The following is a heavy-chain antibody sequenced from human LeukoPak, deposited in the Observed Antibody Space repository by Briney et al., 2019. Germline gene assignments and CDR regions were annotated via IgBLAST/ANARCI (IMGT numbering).Heavy chain of an antibody. Sequence: GRSLRLSCAASGFTFSSYAMHWVRQAPGKGLEWVAVISYDGSNKYYADSVKGRFTISRDNSKNTLYLQMNSLRAEDTAVYYCARDLRKIAAAGFDYWGQGTLVTVSS. CDR2: ISYDGSNK. V-gene: IGHV3-30*04. J-gene: IGHJ4*02. CDR1: GFTFSSYA. CDR3: ARDLRKIAAAGFDY. D-gene: IGHD6-13*01.